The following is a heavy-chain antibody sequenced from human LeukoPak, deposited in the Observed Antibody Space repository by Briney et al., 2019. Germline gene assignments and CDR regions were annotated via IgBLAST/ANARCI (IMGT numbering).Heavy chain of an antibody. CDR1: GFTFSTYD. CDR2: IRSDGSNK. D-gene: IGHD1-26*01. V-gene: IGHV3-30*02. CDR3: AKPSGSGFDY. Sequence: GGPLRLSCGASGFTFSTYDMHWVRQAPGKGLEWVSFIRSDGSNKYYVDSVKGRFTISRDNSKNTVFLQMNSLRAEDTAVYYCAKPSGSGFDYWGQGTLVTVSS. J-gene: IGHJ4*02.